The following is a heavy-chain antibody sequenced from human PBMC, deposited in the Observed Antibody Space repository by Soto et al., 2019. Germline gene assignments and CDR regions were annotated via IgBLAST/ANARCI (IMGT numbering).Heavy chain of an antibody. CDR3: VKYKAFTAPHFDH. CDR2: IYWNSGTI. D-gene: IGHD1-1*01. V-gene: IGHV3-9*01. Sequence: EVQLVESGGGLVQPGRSLRLSCAASGFTFDDYAMHWVRQAPGKGLEWVSGIYWNSGTIEYADFVKGRFTISRDNAKNYLYLQINILRSEDRQMYYCVKYKAFTAPHFDHGGQGTPVTGSS. CDR1: GFTFDDYA. J-gene: IGHJ4*02.